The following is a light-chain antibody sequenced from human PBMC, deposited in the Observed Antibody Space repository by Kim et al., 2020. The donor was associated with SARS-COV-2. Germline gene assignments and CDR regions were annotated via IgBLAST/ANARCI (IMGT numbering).Light chain of an antibody. CDR2: AAS. CDR1: QSISSY. J-gene: IGKJ2*01. V-gene: IGKV1-39*01. Sequence: DIQMTQSPSSLSASVGDRVTITCRASQSISSYLNWYQQKPGKAPKLLIYAASSLQSGVPSRFGGSGSGTDFTLTISSLQPEDFATYYCQQSYSTPPYTFGQGTKVDIK. CDR3: QQSYSTPPYT.